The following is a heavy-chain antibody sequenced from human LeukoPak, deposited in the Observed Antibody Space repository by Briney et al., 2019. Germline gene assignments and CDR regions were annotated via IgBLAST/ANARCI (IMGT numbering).Heavy chain of an antibody. CDR1: GFTFSSYG. D-gene: IGHD1-26*01. J-gene: IGHJ6*02. Sequence: PGRSLRLSCAASGFTFSSYGMHWVRQAPGKGLEWGAVISYDGSNKYYADSVKGRFTISRDNSKNTLYLQMNSLRAEDTAVYYCAFTSGSYYYYYGMDVWGQGTTVTVSS. V-gene: IGHV3-30*03. CDR2: ISYDGSNK. CDR3: AFTSGSYYYYYGMDV.